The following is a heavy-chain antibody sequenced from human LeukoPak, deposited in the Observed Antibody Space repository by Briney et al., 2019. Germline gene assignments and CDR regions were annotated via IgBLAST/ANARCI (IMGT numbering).Heavy chain of an antibody. D-gene: IGHD6-19*01. Sequence: PGGSLRLSCTASGFSFSTYTMHWVRQAPGKGLEWVALLSYDGNNQYCADSVKDRFTLSRDNSQNTLYLQMNSLRAEDTATYYCVADFNYWGQGTLVTVSS. CDR2: LSYDGNNQ. CDR1: GFSFSTYT. J-gene: IGHJ4*02. V-gene: IGHV3-30-3*01. CDR3: VADFNY.